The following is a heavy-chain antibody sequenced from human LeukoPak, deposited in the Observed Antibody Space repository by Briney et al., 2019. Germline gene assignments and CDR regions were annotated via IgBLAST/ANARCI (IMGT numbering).Heavy chain of an antibody. CDR2: ISSSSSYI. V-gene: IGHV3-21*01. CDR3: ARAATGYSSVFDY. CDR1: GFTFSSCW. D-gene: IGHD6-19*01. Sequence: GGSLRLSCAASGFTFSSCWMHWVRQAPGKGLEWVSSISSSSSYIYCADSVKGRFTISRDNAKNSLYLQMNSLRVEDTAVYYYARAATGYSSVFDYWGQGTLVTVSS. J-gene: IGHJ4*02.